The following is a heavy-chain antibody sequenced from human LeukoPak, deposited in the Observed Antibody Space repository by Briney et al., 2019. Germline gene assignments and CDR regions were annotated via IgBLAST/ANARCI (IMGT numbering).Heavy chain of an antibody. V-gene: IGHV3-74*01. D-gene: IGHD2-21*01. CDR3: ARGGISATLDS. Sequence: GGSLRLSCAASGFTFSDYAMSWVRQAPGKGLEWVSRINNDGSDAIYADSEKGRFTISRDNAKNTLYLQMNSLRAEDTAVYFCARGGISATLDSWGQGTLVTVSS. J-gene: IGHJ4*02. CDR1: GFTFSDYA. CDR2: INNDGSDA.